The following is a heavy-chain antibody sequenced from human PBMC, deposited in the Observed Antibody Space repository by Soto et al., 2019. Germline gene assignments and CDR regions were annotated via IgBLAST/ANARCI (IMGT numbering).Heavy chain of an antibody. CDR2: ISGSGGST. CDR1: GFTFGDYA. CDR3: AKDGQQLAPYSMDV. D-gene: IGHD6-13*01. V-gene: IGHV3-23*01. J-gene: IGHJ6*02. Sequence: PGGSLRLSCTASGFTFGDYAMSWVRQAPGKGLEWVSAISGSGGSTYYADSVKGRLTIPRDNSKNTLYLQMNSLRAEDTAVYYCAKDGQQLAPYSMDVWGQGTTVTVSS.